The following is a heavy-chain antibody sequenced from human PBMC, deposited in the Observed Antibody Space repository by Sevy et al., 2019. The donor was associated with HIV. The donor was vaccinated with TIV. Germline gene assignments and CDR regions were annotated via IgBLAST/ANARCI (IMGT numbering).Heavy chain of an antibody. CDR1: GFTFSSYG. CDR3: ARDWWQQPDY. Sequence: GESLKISCAASGFTFSSYGMHWVRQAPGKGLEWVAVIWYDGSNKYYADSVKGRFTISRDDSKNTLYLQMNSLRVEDTAVYYCARDWWQQPDYWGQGTLVTVSS. D-gene: IGHD6-13*01. CDR2: IWYDGSNK. V-gene: IGHV3-33*01. J-gene: IGHJ4*02.